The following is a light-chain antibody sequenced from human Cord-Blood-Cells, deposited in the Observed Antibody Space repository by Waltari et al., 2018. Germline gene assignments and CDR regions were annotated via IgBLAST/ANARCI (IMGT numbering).Light chain of an antibody. V-gene: IGKV3-11*01. J-gene: IGKJ1*01. CDR3: QQRSNWPTWT. CDR1: QRRSSY. Sequence: DIVLPQSPATLSLSPAERATLSCRASQRRSSYLAWYQQKPGQAPRLLIYDASNRATGIPARFSGSGSGTDFTLTISSLEPEDFAVYYCQQRSNWPTWTFGQGTKVEIK. CDR2: DAS.